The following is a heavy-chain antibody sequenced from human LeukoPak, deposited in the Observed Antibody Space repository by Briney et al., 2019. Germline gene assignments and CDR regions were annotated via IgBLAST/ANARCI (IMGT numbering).Heavy chain of an antibody. Sequence: PSETLSLTCTVSGYSISSGYYWGWIRQPPGKGLEWIGSIYHSGSTYYNPSLKSRVTISVDTSKNQFSLKLSSVTAADTAMYYCATGDSSEYWGQGTLVTVSS. D-gene: IGHD6-13*01. J-gene: IGHJ4*02. CDR3: ATGDSSEY. V-gene: IGHV4-38-2*02. CDR1: GYSISSGYY. CDR2: IYHSGST.